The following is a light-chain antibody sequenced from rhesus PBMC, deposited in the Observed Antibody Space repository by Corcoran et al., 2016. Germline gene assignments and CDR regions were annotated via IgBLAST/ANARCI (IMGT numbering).Light chain of an antibody. J-gene: IGLJ1*01. Sequence: QAAPTQSPSVSGSPGQSVTISCTGTGSDIGIYDRVSWYQQYPGKAPKLLIHEVTKRPSGVSDRVSGSKSGNTASLTISGLQAEDEADYYCASYATSATYMFGTGTRLTVL. CDR1: GSDIGIYDR. V-gene: IGLV2-13*03. CDR3: ASYATSATYM. CDR2: EVT.